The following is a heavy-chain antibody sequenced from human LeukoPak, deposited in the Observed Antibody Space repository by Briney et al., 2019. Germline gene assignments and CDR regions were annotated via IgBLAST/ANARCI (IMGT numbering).Heavy chain of an antibody. Sequence: SLRLSCTASGFTLGDYSMNCVRQPPGKGLEWGGYTGSKTYDGTTEYAASLKDRFTISRDDSKSIAYLQRNGLKTEATAVYYCTSQQQLLTFFDSWGQGTLVTVSS. CDR1: GFTLGDYS. J-gene: IGHJ4*02. D-gene: IGHD6-13*01. CDR3: TSQQQLLTFFDS. CDR2: TGSKTYDGTT. V-gene: IGHV3-49*04.